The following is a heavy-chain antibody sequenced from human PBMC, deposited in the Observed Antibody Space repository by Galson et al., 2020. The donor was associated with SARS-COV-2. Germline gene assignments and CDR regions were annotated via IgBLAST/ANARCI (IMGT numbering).Heavy chain of an antibody. Sequence: ASVKVSCKASGYTFTYLYIHWVRQAPGQGLEWMGRINPDSGGTNYAQNFQGRVTMTRETSISTAYMELSRLTYDDTAVYYCARESDSSSAEFDYWGQGTLVTVSS. D-gene: IGHD6-6*01. V-gene: IGHV1-2*06. CDR1: GYTFTYLY. J-gene: IGHJ4*02. CDR3: ARESDSSSAEFDY. CDR2: INPDSGGT.